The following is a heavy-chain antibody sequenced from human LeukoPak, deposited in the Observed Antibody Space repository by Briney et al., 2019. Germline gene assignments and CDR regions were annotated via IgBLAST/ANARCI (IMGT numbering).Heavy chain of an antibody. CDR2: ISAYNGNT. CDR3: ARGVDEHTYYYGSGSWWAFDI. D-gene: IGHD3-10*01. V-gene: IGHV1-18*01. CDR1: GYTFTSYG. J-gene: IGHJ3*02. Sequence: ASVKVSCKASGYTFTSYGISWVRQAPGQGLEWIGWISAYNGNTNYAQRLQGRVTMTTDTSTSTAYMELRSLRSDDTAVYYCARGVDEHTYYYGSGSWWAFDIWGQGTMVTVSS.